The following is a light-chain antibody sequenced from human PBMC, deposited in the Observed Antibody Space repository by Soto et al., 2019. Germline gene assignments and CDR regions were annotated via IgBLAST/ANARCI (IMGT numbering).Light chain of an antibody. J-gene: IGKJ2*01. Sequence: DILMTQSPSALSASVGDRVTITCRASQSISTFLAWYQQKPGKAPNLLIYYASNLQSGVPSRFGGSGSGTEFSLTISTLQPDDFATYYCQQYNSYPYTFGQGTKLDIK. V-gene: IGKV1-5*03. CDR1: QSISTF. CDR3: QQYNSYPYT. CDR2: YAS.